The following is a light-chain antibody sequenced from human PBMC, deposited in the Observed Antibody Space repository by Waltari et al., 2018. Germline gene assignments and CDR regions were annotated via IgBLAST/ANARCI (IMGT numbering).Light chain of an antibody. V-gene: IGLV2-23*02. CDR1: SSDAGNFDL. CDR3: CSFADSSASWV. Sequence: QSALTQPASVSGSPGQSITISCTGTSSDAGNFDLVSWYQQHPGKAPKLMIHDVNKRPSGVSPRFSGSKSGNTASLTISGLQAEDEADYYCCSFADSSASWVFGGGTKLTVL. J-gene: IGLJ3*02. CDR2: DVN.